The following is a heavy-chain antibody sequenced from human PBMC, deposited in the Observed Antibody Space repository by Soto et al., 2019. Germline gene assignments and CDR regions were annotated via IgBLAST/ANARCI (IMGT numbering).Heavy chain of an antibody. CDR3: VRDPAGHGMDV. CDR1: GFTFSSYD. D-gene: IGHD3-10*01. V-gene: IGHV3-13*01. Sequence: EVQLVESGGDLVQPGGSLRLSCAPSGFTFSSYDMQWVRQVTGKGVEWVSSIGKGGDTYYAGSVKGRFTISRENAKNSLYLQMSNLRAGDTAVYYCVRDPAGHGMDVWGQSTTVTVSS. J-gene: IGHJ6*02. CDR2: IGKGGDT.